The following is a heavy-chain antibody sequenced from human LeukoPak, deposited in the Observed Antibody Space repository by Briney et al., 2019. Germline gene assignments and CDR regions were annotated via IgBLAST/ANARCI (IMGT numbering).Heavy chain of an antibody. CDR2: INHSGST. D-gene: IGHD6-13*01. V-gene: IGHV4-34*01. CDR1: GGSFSGYY. J-gene: IGHJ4*02. CDR3: ARNSSCYWVFDY. Sequence: SETLSLTCAVYGGSFSGYYWSWIRQPPGKGLEWIGEINHSGSTNYNPSLKSRVTISVDTSKNQFSLKLSSVTAADTAVYYCARNSSCYWVFDYWAREPWSPSPQ.